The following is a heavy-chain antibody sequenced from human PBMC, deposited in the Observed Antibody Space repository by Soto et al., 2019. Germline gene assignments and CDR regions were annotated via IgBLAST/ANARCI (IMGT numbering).Heavy chain of an antibody. Sequence: QLQLQESGSGLVKPSQTLSLTCAVSGGSISSGGYSWSWIRQPPGKGLEWIGYIYHSGSTYYNPPLKSRVTISVDRSKNQFSLKLSSVTAADTAVYYCARSIAAAEEYYYYGMDVWGQGTTVTVSS. J-gene: IGHJ6*02. V-gene: IGHV4-30-2*01. CDR1: GGSISSGGYS. D-gene: IGHD6-13*01. CDR2: IYHSGST. CDR3: ARSIAAAEEYYYYGMDV.